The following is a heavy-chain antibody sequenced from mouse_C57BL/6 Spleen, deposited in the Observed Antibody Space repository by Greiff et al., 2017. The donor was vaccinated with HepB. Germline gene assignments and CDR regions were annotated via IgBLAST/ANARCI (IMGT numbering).Heavy chain of an antibody. V-gene: IGHV1-82*01. CDR2: IYPGDGDT. J-gene: IGHJ4*01. Sequence: QVQLQQSGPELVKPGASVKISCKASGYAFSSSWMNWVKQRPGKGLEWIGRIYPGDGDTNYNGKFKGKATLTADKSSSTAYMQLSSLTSEDSAVYFCARAGGPAAMDYWGQGTSVTVAS. CDR1: GYAFSSSW. CDR3: ARAGGPAAMDY.